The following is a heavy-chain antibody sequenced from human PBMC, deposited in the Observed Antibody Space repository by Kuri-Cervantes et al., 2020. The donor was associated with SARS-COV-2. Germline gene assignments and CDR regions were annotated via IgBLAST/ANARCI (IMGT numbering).Heavy chain of an antibody. CDR3: AKDLGGYDRGAFDI. V-gene: IGHV3-30*02. CDR2: IRCDGSNK. D-gene: IGHD5-12*01. CDR1: GFTFSSYG. J-gene: IGHJ3*02. Sequence: GGSLRLSCAASGFTFSSYGMHWVRQAPGKGLEWVAFIRCDGSNKYYADSVKGRFTISRDNSKNTLYLQMNSLRAEDTAAYYCAKDLGGYDRGAFDIWGQGTMVTVSS.